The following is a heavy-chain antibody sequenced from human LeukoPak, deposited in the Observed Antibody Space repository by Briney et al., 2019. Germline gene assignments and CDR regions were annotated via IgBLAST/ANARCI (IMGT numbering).Heavy chain of an antibody. V-gene: IGHV4-59*01. CDR1: GGSTSSYY. J-gene: IGHJ6*03. CDR3: ARWIRADYLRYSYYMDV. D-gene: IGHD4-11*01. Sequence: SETLSLTCTVSGGSTSSYYWSWIRQPPGKGLEWIGYIYYSGSTNYNPSLKSRITISVATFKNQFSLKRSPVTAADTAVYYCARWIRADYLRYSYYMDVWGKGTTVTVSS. CDR2: IYYSGST.